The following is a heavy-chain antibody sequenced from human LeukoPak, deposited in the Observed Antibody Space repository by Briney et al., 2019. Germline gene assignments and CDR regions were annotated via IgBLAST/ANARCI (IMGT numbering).Heavy chain of an antibody. Sequence: ASVKVSCKASGYTFTSYYMHWVRQAPGQGLEWMGWISAYNGNTNYAQKLQGRVTMTTDTSTSTAYMELRSLRSDDTAVYYCARDLEGNFDYWGQGTLVTVSS. CDR2: ISAYNGNT. D-gene: IGHD6-13*01. J-gene: IGHJ4*02. CDR3: ARDLEGNFDY. V-gene: IGHV1-18*04. CDR1: GYTFTSYY.